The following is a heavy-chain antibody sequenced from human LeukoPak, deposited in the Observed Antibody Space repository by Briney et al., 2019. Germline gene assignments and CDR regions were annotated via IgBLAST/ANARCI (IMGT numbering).Heavy chain of an antibody. J-gene: IGHJ4*02. D-gene: IGHD4-17*01. CDR3: AKFSPYGDVMY. CDR2: ISGSGGST. CDR1: GSTFRSYA. Sequence: GGSLRLSCAASGSTFRSYAMSWVRQAPGKGLEWVSAISGSGGSTYYADSVKGRFIISRDNSKNTLYLQMNSLRADDTAVYYCAKFSPYGDVMYWGQGTLVTVSS. V-gene: IGHV3-23*01.